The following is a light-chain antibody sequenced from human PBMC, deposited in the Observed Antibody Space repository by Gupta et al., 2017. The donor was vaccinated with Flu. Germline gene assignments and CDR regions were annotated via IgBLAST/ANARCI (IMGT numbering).Light chain of an antibody. CDR3: HSFTITNILDV. J-gene: IGLJ1*01. Sequence: QSALTQPAPVSGSPGQSITISCTGTSSDVGNDKYVSWYQQHPGKAPNLIIYEVSNRPSGVSNRFSGSKSGNTASLTISGLQAEDEADYYCHSFTITNILDVFGTGTKVTVL. V-gene: IGLV2-14*01. CDR2: EVS. CDR1: SSDVGNDKY.